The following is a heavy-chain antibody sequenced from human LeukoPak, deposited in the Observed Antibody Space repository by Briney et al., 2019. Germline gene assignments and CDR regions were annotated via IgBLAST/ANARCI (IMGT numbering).Heavy chain of an antibody. CDR3: ARDLGYCSGGSCY. CDR2: ISSSSSSV. V-gene: IGHV3-21*06. D-gene: IGHD2-15*01. CDR1: GFTFSSYT. Sequence: GGSLRLSCAASGFTFSSYTMSWVRQAPGKGLEWVSSISSSSSSVYYADSVKGRFTISRDNAKNSLYLQMNSLRAEDTAVYYCARDLGYCSGGSCYWGQGTLVTVSS. J-gene: IGHJ4*02.